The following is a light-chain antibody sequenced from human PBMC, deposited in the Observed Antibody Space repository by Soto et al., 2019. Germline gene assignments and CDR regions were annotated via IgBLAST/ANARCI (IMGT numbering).Light chain of an antibody. CDR2: GAS. J-gene: IGKJ1*01. V-gene: IGKV3-20*01. Sequence: DMVLTQSPGTLSLSPGERATLSCKASQSVSSSYLAWYQQKPGQAPRLLIYGASSRATSIPDRFSGSGSVTDITLTISRLEPEDFAVYYCQQYGSSIWTFGQGTKVEIK. CDR3: QQYGSSIWT. CDR1: QSVSSSY.